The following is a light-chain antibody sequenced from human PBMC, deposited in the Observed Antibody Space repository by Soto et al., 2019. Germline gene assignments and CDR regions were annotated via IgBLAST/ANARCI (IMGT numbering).Light chain of an antibody. CDR2: GAS. CDR1: QSVSSSY. J-gene: IGKJ4*01. CDR3: QQYGSSLFT. V-gene: IGKV3-20*01. Sequence: EIVLTQSPGTLSLSPGERATLSCRASQSVSSSYLAWYQQKPGQAPRLLIYGASSRATGIPDRFSSSGSGKDFTLTISRLEPEDFAVYYCQQYGSSLFTFGGGTKVEIK.